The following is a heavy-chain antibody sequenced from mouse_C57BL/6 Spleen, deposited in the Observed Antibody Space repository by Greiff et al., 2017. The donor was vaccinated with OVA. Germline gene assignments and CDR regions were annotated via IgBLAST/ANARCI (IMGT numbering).Heavy chain of an antibody. CDR2: IDPETGGT. D-gene: IGHD2-12*01. J-gene: IGHJ3*01. V-gene: IGHV1-15*01. Sequence: QVQLQQSGAELVRPGASVTLSCKASGYTFTDYEMHWVKQTPVHGLEWIGAIDPETGGTAYNQKFKGKAILTADKSSSTAYMALRSLTSEDSAVYYCTRSAYYRFAYWGQGTLVTVSA. CDR1: GYTFTDYE. CDR3: TRSAYYRFAY.